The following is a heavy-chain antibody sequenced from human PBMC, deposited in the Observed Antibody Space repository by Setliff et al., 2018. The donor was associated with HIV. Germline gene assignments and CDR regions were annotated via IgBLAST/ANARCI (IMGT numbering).Heavy chain of an antibody. D-gene: IGHD3-3*01. J-gene: IGHJ4*02. CDR1: GFTFSDYY. CDR2: IGTSDSTI. Sequence: GGSLRLSCAASGFTFSDYYMNWIRQAPGKGLEWISYIGTSDSTIYYADSVKGRFTISRDNAKNSLYLQMNSLRAEDTAVYFCARWGDTPTFYNFWSGYYFDYWGQGALVTVS. CDR3: ARWGDTPTFYNFWSGYYFDY. V-gene: IGHV3-11*04.